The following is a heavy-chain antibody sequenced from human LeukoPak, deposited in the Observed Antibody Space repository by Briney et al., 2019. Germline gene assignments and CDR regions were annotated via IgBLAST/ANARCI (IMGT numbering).Heavy chain of an antibody. CDR3: AREGDGDFLDY. J-gene: IGHJ4*02. Sequence: ASVKVSCKASGYTFTGYYMHWVRQAPGQGLEWMGWIHPNSGGTNHAQKFQGRVTMTRATSISTAYMELSRLRSDDTAVYYCAREGDGDFLDYWGQGTLVTVSS. CDR1: GYTFTGYY. V-gene: IGHV1-2*02. D-gene: IGHD3-16*01. CDR2: IHPNSGGT.